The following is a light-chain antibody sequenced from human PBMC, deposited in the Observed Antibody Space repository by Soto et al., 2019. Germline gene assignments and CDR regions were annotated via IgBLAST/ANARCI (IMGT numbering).Light chain of an antibody. CDR3: QQTYDTPTT. CDR2: AVT. V-gene: IGKV1-39*01. Sequence: DIQMTQSPSSLSASVGDRVTITCRASQRIDNYLNWYQQKPGKAPNLVIYAVTTLQGGVQSRFSGSESGTDSTHTISSLQPEDFATYYCQQTYDTPTTFGQGSKLE. CDR1: QRIDNY. J-gene: IGKJ2*01.